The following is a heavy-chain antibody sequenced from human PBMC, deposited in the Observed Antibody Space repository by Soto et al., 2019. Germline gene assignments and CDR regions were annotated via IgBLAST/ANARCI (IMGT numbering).Heavy chain of an antibody. CDR3: AKDLSPYCSSTSCYSNFDY. D-gene: IGHD2-2*02. V-gene: IGHV3-30*18. Sequence: QVQLVESGGGVVQPGRSLRLSCAASGFTFSSFGMHWVRQAPGKGLESVALISYDGNNKYYPNSVKGRFTISRDNSENSLYRQMNSLRTEDTAVYYCAKDLSPYCSSTSCYSNFDYWGQGTLVTVSS. CDR2: ISYDGNNK. CDR1: GFTFSSFG. J-gene: IGHJ4*02.